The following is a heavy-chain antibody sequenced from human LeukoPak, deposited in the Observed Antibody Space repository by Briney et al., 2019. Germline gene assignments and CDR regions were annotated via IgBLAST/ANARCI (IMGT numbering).Heavy chain of an antibody. CDR3: ARAKACGSRCYIVDY. D-gene: IGHD2-15*01. Sequence: GGSLRLSCAASGFTFSAYAIHWVRQAPGKGLEWVAVISSDGSSKPYAESLKGRFTISRDNSKNTLSLHLSGLSAEGTAVYYCARAKACGSRCYIVDYWGQGTLVTVSS. CDR2: ISSDGSSK. J-gene: IGHJ4*02. V-gene: IGHV3-30*04. CDR1: GFTFSAYA.